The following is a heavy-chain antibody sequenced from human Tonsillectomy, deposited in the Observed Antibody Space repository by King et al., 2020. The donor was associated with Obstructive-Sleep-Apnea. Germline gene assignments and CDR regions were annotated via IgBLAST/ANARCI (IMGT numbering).Heavy chain of an antibody. V-gene: IGHV3-53*04. CDR1: GFTVSSNY. J-gene: IGHJ3*02. D-gene: IGHD6-13*01. CDR2: IYSGGST. CDR3: ARDLGIAAANDAFDI. Sequence: VQLVESGGGLVQPGGSLRLSCAASGFTVSSNYMSWVRQAPGKGLEWVSVIYSGGSTYYADSVKGRFTISSHNSKNTLYLQMNSLRAEDTAVYYCARDLGIAAANDAFDIWGQGTMVTVSS.